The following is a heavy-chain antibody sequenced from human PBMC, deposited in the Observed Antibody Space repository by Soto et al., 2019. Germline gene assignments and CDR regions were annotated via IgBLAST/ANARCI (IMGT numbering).Heavy chain of an antibody. Sequence: QVQLVESGGGLVKPGGSLRLSCAASGFTFSDYCMPWVRQAPGKGLEWVSYISSGATYTNYADSVKGRFTISRDNAKNSPCLQMNSLRAEDTAVYYCARYLGYGYHDYWGQGTLVTVSS. J-gene: IGHJ4*02. CDR3: ARYLGYGYHDY. V-gene: IGHV3-11*05. CDR2: ISSGATYT. CDR1: GFTFSDYC. D-gene: IGHD5-18*01.